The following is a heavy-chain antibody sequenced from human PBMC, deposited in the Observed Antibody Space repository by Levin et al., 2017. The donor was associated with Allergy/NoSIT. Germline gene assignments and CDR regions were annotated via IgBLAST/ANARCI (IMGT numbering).Heavy chain of an antibody. J-gene: IGHJ4*02. CDR1: GDSVSTNTGA. CDR3: ARDPDITGWFGFDY. CDR2: TYYRSKWYN. Sequence: SETLSLTCAISGDSVSTNTGAWNWIRQSPSRGLEWLGRTYYRSKWYNDHAVSVKSRLTINPDTSRNQFSLHLNSVIPEDTAVYYCARDPDITGWFGFDYWGQGILVTVSS. D-gene: IGHD6-19*01. V-gene: IGHV6-1*01.